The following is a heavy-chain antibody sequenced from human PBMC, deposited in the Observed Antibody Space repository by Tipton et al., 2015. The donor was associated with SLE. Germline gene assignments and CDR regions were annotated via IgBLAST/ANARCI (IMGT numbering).Heavy chain of an antibody. Sequence: TLSLTCAVYGGSFSGYYWSWIRQPPGKGLEWIGEITNSGSPNYNPSLKSRVTISVDTSKNQFSLKLSSVTAADTAVYYCARGVLRPFDYWGQGTLVTVSS. CDR3: ARGVLRPFDY. CDR2: ITNSGSP. D-gene: IGHD1-1*01. V-gene: IGHV4-34*01. CDR1: GGSFSGYY. J-gene: IGHJ4*02.